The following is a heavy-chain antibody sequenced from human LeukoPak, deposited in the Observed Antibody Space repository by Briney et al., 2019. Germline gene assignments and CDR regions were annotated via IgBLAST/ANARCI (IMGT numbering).Heavy chain of an antibody. CDR3: ARDRTSSGWYPDYWYFDL. Sequence: PSETLSLTCTVSGGSISSYYWSWLRQPPGKGLEWIGYIYYSGSTNYNPSLKSRVTISVDTSKNQVSLKLSSVTAADTAVYYCARDRTSSGWYPDYWYFDLWGRGTLVTVSS. J-gene: IGHJ2*01. V-gene: IGHV4-59*01. CDR1: GGSISSYY. D-gene: IGHD6-19*01. CDR2: IYYSGST.